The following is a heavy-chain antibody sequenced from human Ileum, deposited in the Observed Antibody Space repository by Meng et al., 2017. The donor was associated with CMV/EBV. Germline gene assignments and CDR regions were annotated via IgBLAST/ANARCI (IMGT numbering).Heavy chain of an antibody. CDR3: ARVGQFVPGMDV. V-gene: IGHV3-21*01. Sequence: GGSLRLSCAGSGFTFSSYFMNWVRQPPGKGLEWVSSITSSSSYIFYADSVKGRFTISRDNAKNSLYLQMNSLRAEDTAVYYCARVGQFVPGMDVWGQGTTVTVSS. D-gene: IGHD3-16*01. CDR2: ITSSSSYI. J-gene: IGHJ6*02. CDR1: GFTFSSYF.